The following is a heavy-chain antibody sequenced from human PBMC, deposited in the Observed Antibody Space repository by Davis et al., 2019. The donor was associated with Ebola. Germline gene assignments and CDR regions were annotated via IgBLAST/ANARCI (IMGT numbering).Heavy chain of an antibody. V-gene: IGHV4-34*01. CDR2: INHSGST. CDR1: GGSFSGYY. D-gene: IGHD6-19*01. CDR3: ARTNSSGWYSLIDY. J-gene: IGHJ4*02. Sequence: SETLSLTCAVYGGSFSGYYWSWIRQPPGKGLEWIGEINHSGSTNYNPSLKSRVTISVDTSKNQFSLKLSSVTAADTAVYYCARTNSSGWYSLIDYWGQGTLVTVSS.